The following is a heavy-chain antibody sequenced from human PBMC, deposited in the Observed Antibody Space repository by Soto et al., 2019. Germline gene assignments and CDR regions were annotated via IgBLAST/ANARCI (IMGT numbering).Heavy chain of an antibody. CDR3: AKDPVGAAAAGPFDY. D-gene: IGHD6-13*01. J-gene: IGHJ4*02. Sequence: SETLSLTCTVSGGSISSSSYYWGWIRQPPGKGLEWIGSIYYSGSTYYNPSLKSRVTISIDTSKNRFSLKRSSVTAADTAVYYCAKDPVGAAAAGPFDYWGQGTLVTVSS. CDR2: IYYSGST. V-gene: IGHV4-39*02. CDR1: GGSISSSSYY.